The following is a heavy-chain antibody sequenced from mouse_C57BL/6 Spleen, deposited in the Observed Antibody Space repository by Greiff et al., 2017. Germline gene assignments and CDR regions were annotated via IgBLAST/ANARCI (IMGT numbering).Heavy chain of an antibody. D-gene: IGHD2-4*01. J-gene: IGHJ2*01. V-gene: IGHV1-55*01. CDR2: IYPGSGST. CDR1: GYTFTSYW. CDR3: ASRYYDYGGNY. Sequence: QVQLQQPGAELVKPGASVTMSCKASGYTFTSYWITWVKQRPGQGLEWIGDIYPGSGSTNYNEKFKSKTTLTVDTSSSTAYMQLSSLTSEDSAVYYCASRYYDYGGNYWGQGTTLTVSS.